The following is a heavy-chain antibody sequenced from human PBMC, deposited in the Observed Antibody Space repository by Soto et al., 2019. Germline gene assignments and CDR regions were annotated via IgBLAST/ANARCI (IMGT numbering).Heavy chain of an antibody. D-gene: IGHD6-13*01. Sequence: GESLKISCNGSGYSFTSYWIGWVRQMPGKGLEWMGIIYPGDSDTRYSPSFQGQVTISADKSISTAYLQWSSLKASDTAMYYCARVAAAGIYYYYGTDLWGQGTTVTVSS. V-gene: IGHV5-51*01. CDR2: IYPGDSDT. CDR1: GYSFTSYW. J-gene: IGHJ6*02. CDR3: ARVAAAGIYYYYGTDL.